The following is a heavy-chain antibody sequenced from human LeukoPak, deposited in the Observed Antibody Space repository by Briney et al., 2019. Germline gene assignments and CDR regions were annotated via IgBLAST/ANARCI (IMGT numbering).Heavy chain of an antibody. D-gene: IGHD6-13*01. CDR2: IYPDDSDT. CDR3: ARAYLKVGYSASWYGY. Sequence: GESLKISCKGSGYTFTNYWIAWVRQMPGKGLECMGIIYPDDSDTRYSPSFQGQVTISADKSISTAYLQWSSLKASDTAMYYCARAYLKVGYSASWYGYWGQGTLVTVSS. V-gene: IGHV5-51*01. CDR1: GYTFTNYW. J-gene: IGHJ4*02.